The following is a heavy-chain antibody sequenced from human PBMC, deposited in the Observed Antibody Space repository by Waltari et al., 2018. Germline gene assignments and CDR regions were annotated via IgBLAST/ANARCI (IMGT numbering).Heavy chain of an antibody. J-gene: IGHJ5*02. Sequence: QVQLVQSGAEVKKPGASVKVSCKASGYTFPGYYMHWVRQAPGQGLEWMGRINPNSGGTNYAQKFQGRVTMTRDTSISTAYMELSRLRSDDTAVYYCARDNIVVVPAAIGNWFDPWGQGTLVTVSS. CDR1: GYTFPGYY. CDR2: INPNSGGT. D-gene: IGHD2-2*01. CDR3: ARDNIVVVPAAIGNWFDP. V-gene: IGHV1-2*06.